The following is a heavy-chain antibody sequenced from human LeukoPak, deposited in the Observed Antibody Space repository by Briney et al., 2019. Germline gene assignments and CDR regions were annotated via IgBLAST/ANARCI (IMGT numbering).Heavy chain of an antibody. D-gene: IGHD3-22*01. CDR2: ISYDGSNS. CDR3: ARTRTYYYDSSGYSKPTFDY. J-gene: IGHJ4*02. CDR1: GFTFSTYG. V-gene: IGHV3-30*03. Sequence: GGSLRLSCAASGFTFSTYGMHWVRQAPGKGLEWVAVISYDGSNSYYADSVKGRFTISRDNSKNTLYLQMNSLRPEDTAVYYCARTRTYYYDSSGYSKPTFDYWGQGTLVTVSS.